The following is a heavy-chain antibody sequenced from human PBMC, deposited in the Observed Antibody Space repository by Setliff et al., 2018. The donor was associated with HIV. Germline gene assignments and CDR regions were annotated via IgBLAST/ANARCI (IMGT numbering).Heavy chain of an antibody. CDR3: TPWTGTSRFDY. Sequence: GGSLRLSCTASGFTFGDYAMTWVRQAPGKGLEWVGFIRGKPSGGTTEYAASVKGRFTISRDDSKSGAYLQMSSLKTEDTAVYYCTPWTGTSRFDYWGQGTPVTVSS. CDR2: IRGKPSGGTT. V-gene: IGHV3-49*04. CDR1: GFTFGDYA. J-gene: IGHJ4*02. D-gene: IGHD1-7*01.